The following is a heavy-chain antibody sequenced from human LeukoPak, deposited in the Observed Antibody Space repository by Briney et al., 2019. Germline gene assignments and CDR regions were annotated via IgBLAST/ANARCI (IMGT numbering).Heavy chain of an antibody. Sequence: GSSVNVSCKASGGTFSIYAISWVRQAPGQRLEWMGGMIPIFGTATYAQKFQGRVTITADESTSTAYMELSSLRSEDTAVYYCARATAPLRPTVSFDYWGQGTLVTVSS. CDR3: ARATAPLRPTVSFDY. CDR1: GGTFSIYA. CDR2: MIPIFGTA. V-gene: IGHV1-69*01. J-gene: IGHJ4*02. D-gene: IGHD5-12*01.